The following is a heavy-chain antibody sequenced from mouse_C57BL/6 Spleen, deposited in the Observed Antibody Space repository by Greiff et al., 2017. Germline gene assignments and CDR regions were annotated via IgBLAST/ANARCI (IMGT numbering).Heavy chain of an antibody. V-gene: IGHV14-2*01. Sequence: EVQLQQSGAELVKPGASVKLSCTASGFNIKAYYMTWVKQRTEQGLEWIGRIDPEDGETKYAPKFQGKATITADTSSNTAYMQLSSLTSEDTAVDYCARSPGTTGYFDVWGTGTTVTVSS. CDR3: ARSPGTTGYFDV. J-gene: IGHJ1*03. CDR1: GFNIKAYY. D-gene: IGHD4-1*01. CDR2: IDPEDGET.